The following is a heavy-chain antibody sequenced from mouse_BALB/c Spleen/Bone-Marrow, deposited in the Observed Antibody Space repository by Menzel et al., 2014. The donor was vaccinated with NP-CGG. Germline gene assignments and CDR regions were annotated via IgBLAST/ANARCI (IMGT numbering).Heavy chain of an antibody. J-gene: IGHJ3*01. V-gene: IGHV7-3*02. CDR3: ATGWFAY. Sequence: DVKLQESGGGLVQPGGSLRLSCATSGFTFTDYYMSWVRQPPGKALEWLVFIRNKANGYTTEYSASVKGRFTISRDNSQSILYLQMNTLRAEDSATYYCATGWFAYWGQGTLVTVSA. CDR2: IRNKANGYTT. CDR1: GFTFTDYY.